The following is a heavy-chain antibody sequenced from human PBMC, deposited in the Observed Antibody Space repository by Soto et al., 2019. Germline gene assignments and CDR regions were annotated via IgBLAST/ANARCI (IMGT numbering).Heavy chain of an antibody. CDR1: GGSISTYY. J-gene: IGHJ4*02. Sequence: SETLSLTCIVSGGSISTYYWSWIRQAPGKALEWIGYMYYGGVTIYNHSLKRRVTIAKHTSANQFSLTLTSVTAADTGAYYCARGGYSDASGYYSTAPAHWGQGTLVTVSS. D-gene: IGHD3-22*01. CDR2: MYYGGVT. CDR3: ARGGYSDASGYYSTAPAH. V-gene: IGHV4-59*01.